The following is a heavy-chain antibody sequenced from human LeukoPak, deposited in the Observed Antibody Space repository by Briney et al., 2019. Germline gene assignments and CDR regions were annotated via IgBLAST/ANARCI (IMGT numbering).Heavy chain of an antibody. Sequence: GRSLRLSCAASGFTFSSYAMHWVRQAPGKGLEWVAVISYDGSNKYYADSVKGRFTISRDNSKNTLYLQMNSLRAEDTAVYYCASSWDMTTVAYWGQGTLVTVSS. D-gene: IGHD4-17*01. CDR3: ASSWDMTTVAY. CDR1: GFTFSSYA. CDR2: ISYDGSNK. V-gene: IGHV3-30-3*01. J-gene: IGHJ4*02.